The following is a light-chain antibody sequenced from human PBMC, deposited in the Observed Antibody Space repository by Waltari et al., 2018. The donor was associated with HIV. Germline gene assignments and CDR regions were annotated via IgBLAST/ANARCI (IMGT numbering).Light chain of an antibody. CDR3: VSYAGSNTVI. Sequence: QSALTQPPSASGSPGQSVTISCPGTSSDIGGYHYVSWYQQHPGKAPKLIIYEVTKRPSGLPNRFSGSKSGNTASLTVSGLQAEDEADYYCVSYAGSNTVIFGGGTKLTVL. CDR2: EVT. V-gene: IGLV2-8*01. J-gene: IGLJ2*01. CDR1: SSDIGGYHY.